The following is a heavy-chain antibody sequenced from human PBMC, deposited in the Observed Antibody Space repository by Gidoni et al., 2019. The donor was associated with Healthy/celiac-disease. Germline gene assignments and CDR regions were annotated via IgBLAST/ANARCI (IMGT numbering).Heavy chain of an antibody. CDR3: AKDTCSSTSCYGYFDY. J-gene: IGHJ4*02. V-gene: IGHV3-43D*03. D-gene: IGHD2-2*01. CDR1: GFTFDDYA. Sequence: EVQLVESGGVVVQPGGSLRLSCAASGFTFDDYAMHWVRQAPGKGLEWVSLISWDGGSTYYADSVKGRFTISRDNSKNSLYLQMNSLRAEDTALYYCAKDTCSSTSCYGYFDYWGQGTLVTVSS. CDR2: ISWDGGST.